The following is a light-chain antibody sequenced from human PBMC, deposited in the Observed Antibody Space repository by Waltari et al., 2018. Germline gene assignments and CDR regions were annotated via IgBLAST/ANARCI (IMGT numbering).Light chain of an antibody. CDR3: SSYTSSSVV. CDR2: EVS. J-gene: IGLJ2*01. CDR1: SSAVGVYNY. Sequence: QSALTQPASVSGSPGQSITISCTGTSSAVGVYNYVSWYQQHPGKAPKLMIYEVSNRPSGVSNRFSGSKSGNTASLTISGLQAEDEADYYCSSYTSSSVVFGGGTKLTVL. V-gene: IGLV2-14*01.